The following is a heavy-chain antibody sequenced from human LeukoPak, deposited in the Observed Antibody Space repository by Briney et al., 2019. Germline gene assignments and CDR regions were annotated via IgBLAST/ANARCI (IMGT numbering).Heavy chain of an antibody. CDR3: ARDGPAQMVDFDY. CDR2: IYPYTGAT. D-gene: IGHD3-10*01. V-gene: IGHV1-2*02. J-gene: IGHJ4*02. CDR1: GYTFTGTGWY. Sequence: ASVKVSCKASGYTFTGTGWYLYWLRQAPGQGLECMGWIYPYTGATHYAQKFQGRVAMTRDTSISTAYMELSRLRPDDTAVYYCARDGPAQMVDFDYWGQGALVTVSS.